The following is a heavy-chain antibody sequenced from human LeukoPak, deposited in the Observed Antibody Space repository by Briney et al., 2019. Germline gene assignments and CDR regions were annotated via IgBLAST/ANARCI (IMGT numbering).Heavy chain of an antibody. J-gene: IGHJ5*02. D-gene: IGHD6-19*01. Sequence: GGSLRLSCAASGFTFSSYEMNWVRQAPGKGLEWVSYISSSGSTIYYADSVKGRFTISRDNAKNSLYLQMNSLRAEDTAVYYCAREKYSSGWPGFDPWGQGTLVTVSS. CDR2: ISSSGSTI. CDR1: GFTFSSYE. CDR3: AREKYSSGWPGFDP. V-gene: IGHV3-48*03.